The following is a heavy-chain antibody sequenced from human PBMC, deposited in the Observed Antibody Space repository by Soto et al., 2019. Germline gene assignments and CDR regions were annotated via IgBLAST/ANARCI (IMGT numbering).Heavy chain of an antibody. V-gene: IGHV1-2*04. Sequence: ASVKVSCKASGYTFTGYYMHWVRQAPGQGLEWMGWINPNSGGTNYAQKFQGWVTMTRDTSISTAYMELSRLRSDDTAVYYCARDSPSRWGATVDHDAFDIWGQGTMVTVSS. J-gene: IGHJ3*02. CDR2: INPNSGGT. CDR1: GYTFTGYY. D-gene: IGHD1-26*01. CDR3: ARDSPSRWGATVDHDAFDI.